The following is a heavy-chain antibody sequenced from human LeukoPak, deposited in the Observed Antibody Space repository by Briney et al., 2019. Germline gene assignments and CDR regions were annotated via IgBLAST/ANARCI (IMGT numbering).Heavy chain of an antibody. CDR2: ISSGSDTI. D-gene: IGHD3-22*01. J-gene: IGHJ4*02. Sequence: GGSLRLSCAASGFIFSSFDMNWVRQAPGKGLEWVSYISSGSDTIYYADSVKGRFTISRDNAENSLYLQMNSLRAEDTAVYYCARYYYDSGGYKLLDYWGQGTLVTVSS. V-gene: IGHV3-48*04. CDR3: ARYYYDSGGYKLLDY. CDR1: GFIFSSFD.